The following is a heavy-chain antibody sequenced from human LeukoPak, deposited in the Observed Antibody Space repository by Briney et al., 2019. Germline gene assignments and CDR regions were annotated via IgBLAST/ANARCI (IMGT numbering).Heavy chain of an antibody. CDR1: GFTFSSYW. CDR3: ARCLPPRVLLWFGEPPNWFDP. V-gene: IGHV3-7*01. D-gene: IGHD3-10*01. J-gene: IGHJ5*02. CDR2: IKQDGSEK. Sequence: PGGSLRLSCAASGFTFSSYWMSWVRQAPGKGLEWVANIKQDGSEKYYVDSVKGRFTISRDNAKNSLYLQMNSLRAEDTAVYYCARCLPPRVLLWFGEPPNWFDPWGQGTLVTVSS.